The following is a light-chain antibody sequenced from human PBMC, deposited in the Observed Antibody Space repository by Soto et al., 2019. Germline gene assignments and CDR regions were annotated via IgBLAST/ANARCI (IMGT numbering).Light chain of an antibody. J-gene: IGKJ5*01. CDR2: GAS. CDR3: QQYGSSPT. V-gene: IGKV3-20*01. CDR1: QSVRSSY. Sequence: EIVLTHSPSTLSLSPGGRANLSCRASQSVRSSYLAWYQQKPGQAPRLLIYGASSRATGIPDSLSGSGSGTEFTLTISRMEPEDFAVYYCQQYGSSPTFGHGTRLEIK.